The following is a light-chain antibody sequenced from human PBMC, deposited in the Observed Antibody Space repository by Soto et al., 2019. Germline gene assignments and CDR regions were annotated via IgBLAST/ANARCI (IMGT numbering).Light chain of an antibody. CDR2: GAS. CDR1: QSVSSSY. Sequence: ELVLTQSPGTLSLSPGERATLSCRASQSVSSSYLAWYQQKPGQAPRLLLYGASTSDTGVPARFSGRGSGTEFILSISSLQSEDFAVYYCQQYNNWPPITLGQGTRLEIK. V-gene: IGKV3-15*01. J-gene: IGKJ5*01. CDR3: QQYNNWPPIT.